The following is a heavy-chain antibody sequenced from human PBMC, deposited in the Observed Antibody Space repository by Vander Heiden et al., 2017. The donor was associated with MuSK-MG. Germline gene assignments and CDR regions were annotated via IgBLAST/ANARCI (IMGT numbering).Heavy chain of an antibody. CDR3: ARDRGYSIAY. J-gene: IGHJ4*02. CDR1: GFTFSSHW. D-gene: IGHD6-25*01. Sequence: EVQLVESGGGLVQPGGSLRLSCEAPGFTFSSHWMHWVRQAPGKGLVWVSRIKSDGSSTTYADSVKGRFTISRDNAKNTLYLQMNSLRAEDTAVYYCARDRGYSIAYWGQGTLVTVSS. CDR2: IKSDGSST. V-gene: IGHV3-74*01.